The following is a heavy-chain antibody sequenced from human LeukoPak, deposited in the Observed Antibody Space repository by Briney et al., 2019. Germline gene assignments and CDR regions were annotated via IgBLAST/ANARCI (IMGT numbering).Heavy chain of an antibody. V-gene: IGHV4-39*07. J-gene: IGHJ4*02. CDR3: ARGLNDSWTGENY. D-gene: IGHD3-3*01. CDR1: GGSISSSSYY. CDR2: IYYSGST. Sequence: PSETLSLTCTVSGGSISSSSYYWGWIRQPPGKGLEWIGSIYYSGSTNYNPSFKSRVTISLDTSKSQFSLKVRYVTAADTAVYYCARGLNDSWTGENYWGQGTLVTVSS.